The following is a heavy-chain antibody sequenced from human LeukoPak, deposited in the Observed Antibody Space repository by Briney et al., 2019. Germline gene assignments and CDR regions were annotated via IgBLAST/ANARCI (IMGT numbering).Heavy chain of an antibody. CDR1: GFTVSSNY. V-gene: IGHV3-30*03. CDR3: ARDSDGMSV. CDR2: ISYDGINK. J-gene: IGHJ6*02. Sequence: GGSLRLSCAASGFTVSSNYMSWVRQAPGKGLEWVALISYDGINKYYADSVKGRFTVSRDNSKSTLYLQVNSLRAEDTAVYYCARDSDGMSVWGLGTTVTVSS.